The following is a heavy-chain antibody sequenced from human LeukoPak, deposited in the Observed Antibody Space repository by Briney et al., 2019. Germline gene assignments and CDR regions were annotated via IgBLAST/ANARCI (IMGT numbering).Heavy chain of an antibody. Sequence: SETLSLTCAVYGGSFSGYYWSWIRQPPGKGLEWIGEINHSGSTNYNPSLKSRVTISVDMSKNQFSLKLSSVTAADTAVYYCARGRFVETYYYDSSGYYKYYFDYWGQGTLVTVSS. D-gene: IGHD3-22*01. CDR3: ARGRFVETYYYDSSGYYKYYFDY. J-gene: IGHJ4*02. CDR2: INHSGST. CDR1: GGSFSGYY. V-gene: IGHV4-34*01.